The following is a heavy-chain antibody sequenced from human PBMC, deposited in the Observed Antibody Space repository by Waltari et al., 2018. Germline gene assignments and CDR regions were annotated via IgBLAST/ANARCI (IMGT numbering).Heavy chain of an antibody. D-gene: IGHD3-3*01. Sequence: QVQLQQWGAGLLKPSETLSLTCAVYGGSFSGYYWSWIRQPPGKGLEWIGEINHSGSTNYNPSLKSRVTISVDTSKNQFSLKLSSVTAADTAVYYCARGNEYYDFWSGYSTYMDVWGKGTTVTVSS. V-gene: IGHV4-34*01. CDR2: INHSGST. J-gene: IGHJ6*03. CDR3: ARGNEYYDFWSGYSTYMDV. CDR1: GGSFSGYY.